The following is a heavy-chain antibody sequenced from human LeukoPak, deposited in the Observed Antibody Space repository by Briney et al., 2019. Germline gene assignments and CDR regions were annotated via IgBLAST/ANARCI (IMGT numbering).Heavy chain of an antibody. D-gene: IGHD1-26*01. V-gene: IGHV4-59*01. Sequence: SETLSLTCTVSGGSITSYYWSWIRQTPGKGLEWIGYIYNTGRTNYNPSLMSRVTISLDTSKNQFSLNMTSVTAADTAVYYCARGGPGGTNWFDPWGQGTLVTVSS. J-gene: IGHJ5*02. CDR2: IYNTGRT. CDR3: ARGGPGGTNWFDP. CDR1: GGSITSYY.